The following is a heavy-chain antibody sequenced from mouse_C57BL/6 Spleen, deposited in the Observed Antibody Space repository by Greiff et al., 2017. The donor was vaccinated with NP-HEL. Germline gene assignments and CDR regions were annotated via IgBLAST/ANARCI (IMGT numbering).Heavy chain of an antibody. D-gene: IGHD2-5*01. J-gene: IGHJ3*01. CDR1: GYTFTEYT. CDR3: AGHEESNYEGAWFAY. Sequence: QVQLQQSGAELVKPGASVKLSCKASGYTFTEYTIHWVKQRSGQGLEWIGWFYPGGGSIKYNEKFKDKATLTADNSSRTVYMELSRLTSEDAAVDFCAGHEESNYEGAWFAYWGQGTLVTVSA. CDR2: FYPGGGSI. V-gene: IGHV1-62-2*01.